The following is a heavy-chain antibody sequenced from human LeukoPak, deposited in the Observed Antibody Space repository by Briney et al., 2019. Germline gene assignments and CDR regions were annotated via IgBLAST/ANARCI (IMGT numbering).Heavy chain of an antibody. CDR3: ARGDPGCSSTSCLGSC. CDR1: GGTFSSYA. Sequence: GASVKVSCKASGGTFSSYAISWVRQAPGQGLEWMGGIIPIFGTANYAQKFQGRVTITADESTSTAYMELSSLRSEDTAVYYCARGDPGCSSTSCLGSCWGQGTLVTVSS. D-gene: IGHD2-2*01. V-gene: IGHV1-69*13. J-gene: IGHJ4*02. CDR2: IIPIFGTA.